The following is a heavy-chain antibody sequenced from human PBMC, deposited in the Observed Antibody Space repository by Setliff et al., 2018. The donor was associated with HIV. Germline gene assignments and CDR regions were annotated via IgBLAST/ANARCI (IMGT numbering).Heavy chain of an antibody. CDR2: IHYSGST. D-gene: IGHD5-18*01. V-gene: IGHV4-59*01. J-gene: IGHJ4*02. CDR1: GGSISSSY. CDR3: ARGRDRYGPIDY. Sequence: LSLTCTVSGGSISSSYWTWTRQPPGKGLEWIGNIHYSGSTNYNPSLKSRVTISVDTSRSQFSLKLSSVTAADTAVYYCARGRDRYGPIDYWGQGTLVTVSS.